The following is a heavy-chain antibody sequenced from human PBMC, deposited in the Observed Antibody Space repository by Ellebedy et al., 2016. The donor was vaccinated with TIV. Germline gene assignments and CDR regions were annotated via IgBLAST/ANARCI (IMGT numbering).Heavy chain of an antibody. CDR3: ARAWGFKLNYFYYGMDV. CDR1: GGSISSSNW. D-gene: IGHD1-7*01. V-gene: IGHV4-4*02. J-gene: IGHJ6*02. Sequence: SETLSLXXAVSGGSISSSNWWSWVRLPPGKGLEWIGEIYHSGSTHYNPSLKSRVTISVDKSKNQFSLKLSSVTAADTAVYYCARAWGFKLNYFYYGMDVWGQGTTVTVSS. CDR2: IYHSGST.